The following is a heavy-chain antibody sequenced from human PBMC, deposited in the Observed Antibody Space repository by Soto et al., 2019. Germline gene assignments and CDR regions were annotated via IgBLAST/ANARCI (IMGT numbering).Heavy chain of an antibody. CDR3: ARDIEYSSSVLDY. D-gene: IGHD6-6*01. CDR1: GFTFSSYG. Sequence: GGSLRLSCAASGFTFSSYGMHWVRQAPGKGLEWVAVIWYDGCNKYYADSVKGRFTISRDNSKNTLYLQMNSLRAEDTAVYYCARDIEYSSSVLDYWGQGTLVTVSS. J-gene: IGHJ4*02. V-gene: IGHV3-33*01. CDR2: IWYDGCNK.